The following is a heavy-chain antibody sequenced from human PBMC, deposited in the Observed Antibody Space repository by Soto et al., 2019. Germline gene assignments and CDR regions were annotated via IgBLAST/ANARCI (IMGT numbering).Heavy chain of an antibody. CDR2: IYYSGST. CDR3: ARGDLREGRTIFGVAYYYYYGMDV. Sequence: LSRTCTVSGGSISSGGYYWSWIRQHPGKGLEWIGYIYYSGSTYYNPSLKSRVTISVDTSKNQFSLKLSSVTAADTAVYYCARGDLREGRTIFGVAYYYYYGMDVWGQGTTVTVSS. J-gene: IGHJ6*02. V-gene: IGHV4-31*03. CDR1: GGSISSGGYY. D-gene: IGHD3-3*01.